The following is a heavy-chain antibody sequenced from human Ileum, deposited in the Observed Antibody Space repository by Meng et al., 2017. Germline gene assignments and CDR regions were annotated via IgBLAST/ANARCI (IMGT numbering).Heavy chain of an antibody. CDR1: GGSISGYY. CDR2: VYYSGST. J-gene: IGHJ4*02. V-gene: IGHV4-59*08. Sequence: QVQLQESGPGLMKPSETLSLTCTVSGGSISGYYWSWIRQPPGKGLEWIGYVYYSGSTNYNPSLKSRVAISVDTPRNQFSLRLSSVTAADTAVYYCARHALSVAAAGTDLDSWGQGALVTVSS. CDR3: ARHALSVAAAGTDLDS. D-gene: IGHD6-13*01.